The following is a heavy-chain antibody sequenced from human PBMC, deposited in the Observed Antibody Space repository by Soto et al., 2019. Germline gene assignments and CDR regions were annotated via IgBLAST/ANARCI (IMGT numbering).Heavy chain of an antibody. Sequence: GASVKVSCKASGYTFTSYYMHWVRQAPGQGLEWMGIINPSGGSTSYAQKFQGRVTMTRDTSTSTVYMELSSLRSEDTAVYYCARDFLRHYYYGSGSYPDYWGQGTLVTVSS. CDR3: ARDFLRHYYYGSGSYPDY. V-gene: IGHV1-46*01. CDR1: GYTFTSYY. J-gene: IGHJ4*02. CDR2: INPSGGST. D-gene: IGHD3-10*01.